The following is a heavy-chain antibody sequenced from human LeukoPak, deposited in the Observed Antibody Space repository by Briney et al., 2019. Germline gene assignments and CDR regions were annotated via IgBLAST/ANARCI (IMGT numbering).Heavy chain of an antibody. CDR2: INPNSGGT. J-gene: IGHJ4*02. CDR3: ARDVKLYDFWSGYYPYYFDY. Sequence: ASVKVSCKASGYTFTGYYMHWVRQAPGQGLEWMGWINPNSGGTNYAQKFQGRVTMTRDTSISTAYMELGRLRSDDTAVYYCARDVKLYDFWSGYYPYYFDYWGQGTLVTVSS. D-gene: IGHD3-3*01. CDR1: GYTFTGYY. V-gene: IGHV1-2*02.